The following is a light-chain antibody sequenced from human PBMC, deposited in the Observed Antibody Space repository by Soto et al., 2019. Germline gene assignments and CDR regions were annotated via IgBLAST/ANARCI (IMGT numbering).Light chain of an antibody. J-gene: IGKJ1*01. CDR3: QQYNNWPRT. CDR2: GAS. V-gene: IGKV3-15*01. CDR1: QSVSSN. Sequence: ILMTQVPAMLAVSPGEGATLSCRASQSVSSNLAWYQQKTGQPPRLLIYGASTRATGIPARFSGSGSRTECTLTIRSLQSEDVYVADCQQYNNWPRTFGQGTQVDI.